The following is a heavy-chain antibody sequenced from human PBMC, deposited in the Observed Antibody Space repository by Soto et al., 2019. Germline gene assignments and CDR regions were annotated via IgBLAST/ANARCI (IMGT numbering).Heavy chain of an antibody. CDR1: GGTFSSYA. J-gene: IGHJ4*02. D-gene: IGHD6-13*01. Sequence: SVKVSCKASGGTFSSYAISWVRQAPGQGLEWMGGIIPIFGTANYAQKFQGRVTITADESTSTAYMELSSLRSEDTAVYYCARDGIAAAGTSPGYFDYWGQGTLVTVSS. CDR3: ARDGIAAAGTSPGYFDY. CDR2: IIPIFGTA. V-gene: IGHV1-69*13.